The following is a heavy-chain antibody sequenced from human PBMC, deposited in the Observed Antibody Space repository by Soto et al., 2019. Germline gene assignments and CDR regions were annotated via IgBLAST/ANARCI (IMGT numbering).Heavy chain of an antibody. CDR3: VKANRFLEWLRYFDY. J-gene: IGHJ4*02. D-gene: IGHD3-3*01. V-gene: IGHV3-64D*06. Sequence: PGGSLRLSCSASGFTFSSYAMHWVRQAPGKGLEYVSAISSNGGSTYYADSVKGRLTISRDNSKNTLYLQMSSLRAEDTAVYYCVKANRFLEWLRYFDYWGQGTLVTVSS. CDR1: GFTFSSYA. CDR2: ISSNGGST.